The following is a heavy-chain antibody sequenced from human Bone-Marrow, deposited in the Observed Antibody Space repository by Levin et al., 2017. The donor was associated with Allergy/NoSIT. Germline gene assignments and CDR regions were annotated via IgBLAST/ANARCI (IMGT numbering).Heavy chain of an antibody. J-gene: IGHJ6*02. D-gene: IGHD2-21*01. CDR2: ISNTGTTV. V-gene: IGHV3-48*03. Sequence: GGSLRLSCVASGFTFSQYDMIWVRQSPGKGLEWLSTISNTGTTVSFADSVKGRFTVSRDNTKKSLFLEMNSLRADDTAIYSCARGSVRTASLLAYYYGLDVWGQGTTVSVSS. CDR3: ARGSVRTASLLAYYYGLDV. CDR1: GFTFSQYD.